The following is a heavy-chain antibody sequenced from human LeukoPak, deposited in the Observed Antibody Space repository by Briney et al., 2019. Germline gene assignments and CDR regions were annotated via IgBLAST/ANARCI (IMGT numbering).Heavy chain of an antibody. J-gene: IGHJ4*02. CDR2: ISSSSSYI. Sequence: GGSLRLSCAASGFTFSSYSMTWVRQAPGKGLEWVSSISSSSSYIYYADSVKGRFTISRDNAKNSLYLQMNSLRAEDTAVYYCARDKAEGVGATTGYFDYWGQGTLVTVSS. D-gene: IGHD1-26*01. CDR3: ARDKAEGVGATTGYFDY. CDR1: GFTFSSYS. V-gene: IGHV3-21*04.